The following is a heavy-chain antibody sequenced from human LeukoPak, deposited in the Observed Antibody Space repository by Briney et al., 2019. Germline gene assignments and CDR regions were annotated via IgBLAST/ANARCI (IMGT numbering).Heavy chain of an antibody. Sequence: PSETLSLTCTVSGGSISSYYWSWIRQPPGKGLEWIGNIYYSGSTYYNASLQSRVTISIDMSKNEFSLRLNSVTAADTAMYYCAKSGGYGLIDYWGQGTLVTVSS. CDR1: GGSISSYY. V-gene: IGHV4-59*04. J-gene: IGHJ4*02. CDR3: AKSGGYGLIDY. CDR2: IYYSGST. D-gene: IGHD1-26*01.